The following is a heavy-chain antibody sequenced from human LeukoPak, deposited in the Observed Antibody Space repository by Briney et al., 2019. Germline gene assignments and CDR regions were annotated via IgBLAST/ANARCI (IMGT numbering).Heavy chain of an antibody. V-gene: IGHV1-2*06. CDR3: ARDLGGSYYDY. D-gene: IGHD1-26*01. CDR2: INPYSGGT. Sequence: ASVKVSCKASGYTFTGYYMHWVRQAPGQGLEWMGRINPYSGGTNYAQKFQGRVTMTRDTSISTAYMELSRLRPDDTAVYYCARDLGGSYYDYWGQGTLVTVSS. J-gene: IGHJ4*02. CDR1: GYTFTGYY.